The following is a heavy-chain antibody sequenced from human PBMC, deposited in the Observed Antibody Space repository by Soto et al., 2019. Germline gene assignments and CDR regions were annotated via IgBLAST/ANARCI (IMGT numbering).Heavy chain of an antibody. V-gene: IGHV3-33*01. CDR3: ARGHGVATTMGWFDP. J-gene: IGHJ5*02. D-gene: IGHD5-12*01. CDR1: GFTFSSYG. Sequence: QVQLVESGGGVVQPGRSLRLSCAASGFTFSSYGIHWVRQAPGKGLEWVAVIYYDGSNKYSEDSVKGRFTISRDNSKNTLYLQMTSLRADDTAVSYCARGHGVATTMGWFDPWGQGTLVTVSS. CDR2: IYYDGSNK.